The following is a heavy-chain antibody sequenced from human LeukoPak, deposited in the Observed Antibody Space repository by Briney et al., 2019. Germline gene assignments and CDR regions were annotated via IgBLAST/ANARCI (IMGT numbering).Heavy chain of an antibody. CDR3: AKRRYCSSPSCYTVGSPFDF. Sequence: GGSLRLSCAASRFTFSRYAMSWVREAPGKRLEWGSAFSGSGCSPYYADHVKGRFTIARDNTKTRLYLQINSLRAEDTAVYYCAKRRYCSSPSCYTVGSPFDFWGQGTLVTVSS. J-gene: IGHJ4*02. CDR1: RFTFSRYA. D-gene: IGHD2-2*02. V-gene: IGHV3-23*01. CDR2: FSGSGCSP.